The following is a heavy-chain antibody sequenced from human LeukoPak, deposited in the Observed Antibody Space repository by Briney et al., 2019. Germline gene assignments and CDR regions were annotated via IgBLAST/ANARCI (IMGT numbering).Heavy chain of an antibody. Sequence: GGSLRLSCTASGFRFTDYAMNWVRQAPGKGVEWVSAISARGQSTYYADSVKGRFSVSRDNSNNTLFLQMNSLRVEDTALYYCVQRGYDYYSARFFYAEYFHNWGQGTLVTVAS. V-gene: IGHV3-23*01. CDR3: VQRGYDYYSARFFYAEYFHN. D-gene: IGHD3-22*01. CDR1: GFRFTDYA. J-gene: IGHJ1*01. CDR2: ISARGQST.